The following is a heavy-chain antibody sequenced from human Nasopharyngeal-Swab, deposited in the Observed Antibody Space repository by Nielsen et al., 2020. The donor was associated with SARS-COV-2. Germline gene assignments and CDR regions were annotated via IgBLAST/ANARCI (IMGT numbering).Heavy chain of an antibody. J-gene: IGHJ6*03. CDR1: GGSISSYY. D-gene: IGHD6-13*01. CDR3: ARLVAAPYYYYMDV. CDR2: IYYSGST. Sequence: SETLSLTCTVSGGSISSYYWSWIRQPPGKGLEWIGYIYYSGSTNYNLSLKSRVTISVDTSKNQFSLKLSSVTAADTAVYYCARLVAAPYYYYMDVWGKGTTVTVSS. V-gene: IGHV4-59*08.